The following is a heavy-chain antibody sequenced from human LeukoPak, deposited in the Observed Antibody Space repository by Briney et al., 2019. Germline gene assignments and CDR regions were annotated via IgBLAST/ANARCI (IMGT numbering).Heavy chain of an antibody. CDR3: ARETPYSSGWYYFDY. J-gene: IGHJ4*02. D-gene: IGHD6-19*01. CDR1: GFTFDDYA. Sequence: GGSLRLSCAASGFTFDDYAMHWVRQAPGKGLEWVSSISSSSSYIYYADSVKGRFTISRDNAKNSLYLQMNSLRAEDTAVYYCARETPYSSGWYYFDYWGQGTLVTVSS. V-gene: IGHV3-21*01. CDR2: ISSSSSYI.